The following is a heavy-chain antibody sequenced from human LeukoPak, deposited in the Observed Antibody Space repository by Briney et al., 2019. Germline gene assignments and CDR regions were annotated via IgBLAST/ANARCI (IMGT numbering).Heavy chain of an antibody. V-gene: IGHV3-74*01. CDR1: GFTFSSYW. CDR3: ASSAHFWSGHDAFDI. Sequence: QPGGSLRLSCAASGFTFSSYWMRWVRQAPGKGLVWVSRINTDGSSTSYADSVKGRFTISRDNAKNTLYLQMNSLRAEDTAVYYCASSAHFWSGHDAFDIWGQGTMVTVSS. D-gene: IGHD3-3*02. J-gene: IGHJ3*02. CDR2: INTDGSST.